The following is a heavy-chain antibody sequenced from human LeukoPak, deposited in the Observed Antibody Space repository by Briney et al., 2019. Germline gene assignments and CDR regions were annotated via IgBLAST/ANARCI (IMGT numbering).Heavy chain of an antibody. J-gene: IGHJ4*02. V-gene: IGHV1-2*02. CDR1: GYTFTGYY. CDR2: INPNSGGT. CDR3: ARVRVAGWYAIDY. Sequence: ASVKVSCKASGYTFTGYYMHWVRQAPGQGLEWMGWINPNSGGTNYAQKFQGRVTMTRDTSISTAYMELSRLRSDGTAVYYCARVRVAGWYAIDYWGQGTLVTVSS. D-gene: IGHD6-19*01.